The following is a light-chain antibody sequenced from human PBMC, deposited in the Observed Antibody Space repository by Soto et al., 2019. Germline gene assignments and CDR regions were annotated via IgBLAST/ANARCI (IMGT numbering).Light chain of an antibody. J-gene: IGKJ1*01. CDR3: LQYHNLWA. CDR2: RAS. CDR1: QSITRN. V-gene: IGKV3-15*01. Sequence: EIVMTQSPATLSVSPGERATLSCRASQSITRNLAWYQQSPGQAPRLLIYRASTRAPGVPARFSGSGSGTEFTLTISSLQPEDFTVYSCLQYHNLWAFGQGTKVDIK.